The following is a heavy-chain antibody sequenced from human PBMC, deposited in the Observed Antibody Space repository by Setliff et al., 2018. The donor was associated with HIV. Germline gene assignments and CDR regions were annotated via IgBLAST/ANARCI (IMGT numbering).Heavy chain of an antibody. D-gene: IGHD6-19*01. CDR3: ATGPPLSSGWSRGAFDI. CDR1: GYTFTDYY. V-gene: IGHV1-69-2*01. J-gene: IGHJ3*02. Sequence: ASVKVSCKASGYTFTDYYMHWVQQAPGKGLEWMGRVDPEDGETIYAEKFQGRVTITADTSTDTAYMELSSLRSEDTAVYYCATGPPLSSGWSRGAFDIWGQGTMVTVSS. CDR2: VDPEDGET.